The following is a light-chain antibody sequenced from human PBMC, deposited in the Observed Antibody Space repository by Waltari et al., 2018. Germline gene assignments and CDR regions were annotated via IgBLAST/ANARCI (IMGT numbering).Light chain of an antibody. V-gene: IGKV1-39*01. CDR3: QQSFSSPWT. Sequence: DIQMTQSPSSLSASIGDTITVTCRASQNIMTYLNWYQQKPAKAPKLLIFGASTLPRGVPSRFSGSASGTEFTLTVTNLQPDDFATYFCQQSFSSPWTFGQGTTV. J-gene: IGKJ1*01. CDR1: QNIMTY. CDR2: GAS.